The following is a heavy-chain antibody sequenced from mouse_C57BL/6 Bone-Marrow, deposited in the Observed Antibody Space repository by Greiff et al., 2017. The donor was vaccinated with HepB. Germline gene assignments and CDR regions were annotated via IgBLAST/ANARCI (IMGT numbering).Heavy chain of an antibody. Sequence: QVQLQQSGAELVKPGASVKISCKASGYAFSSYWMNRVKQRPGKGLEWIGQIYPGDGDTNYNGKFKGKATLTADKSSSTAYMQLSSLTSEDSAVYYCAGPVVGGDFDYWGQGTTLTVSS. CDR2: IYPGDGDT. V-gene: IGHV1-80*01. J-gene: IGHJ2*01. D-gene: IGHD1-1*01. CDR1: GYAFSSYW. CDR3: AGPVVGGDFDY.